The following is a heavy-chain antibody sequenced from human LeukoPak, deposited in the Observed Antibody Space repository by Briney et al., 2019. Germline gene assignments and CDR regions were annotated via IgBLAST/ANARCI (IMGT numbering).Heavy chain of an antibody. D-gene: IGHD3-10*01. CDR2: INPNSGGT. CDR3: ARDKYYYGSGSYYPSAVFDY. Sequence: ASVKVSCKASGYTFTSYYMHWVRQAPGQGLEWMGRINPNSGGTNYTQKFQGWVTMTRDTSTSTAYMELSRLRSDDTAVYYCARDKYYYGSGSYYPSAVFDYWGQGTLVTVSS. J-gene: IGHJ4*02. CDR1: GYTFTSYY. V-gene: IGHV1-2*04.